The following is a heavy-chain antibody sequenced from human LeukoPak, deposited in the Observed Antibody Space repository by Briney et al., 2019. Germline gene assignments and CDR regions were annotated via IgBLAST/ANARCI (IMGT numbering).Heavy chain of an antibody. CDR1: GGSLSGYY. Sequence: PSETLSLTCAVYGGSLSGYYWSWIRQPPGTGLEWIGEINHSGSTNYNPSLKSRVTISVDTSKNQFSLKLSSVTAADTAVYYCARRNLGRDNWFDPWGQGTLVTVSS. J-gene: IGHJ5*02. CDR2: INHSGST. D-gene: IGHD1-1*01. CDR3: ARRNLGRDNWFDP. V-gene: IGHV4-34*01.